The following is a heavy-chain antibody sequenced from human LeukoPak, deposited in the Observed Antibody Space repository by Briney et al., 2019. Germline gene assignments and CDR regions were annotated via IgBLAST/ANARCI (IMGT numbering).Heavy chain of an antibody. V-gene: IGHV4-4*02. Sequence: SRTMSLTSSLYNRPITSTKWWSCVRQPPGKGLEWISEISHTGSTNYNPSFNSRVSMAVDTSKNGFSLNLQSVTAADTALYYCASSSLVVVVTYGFDIWGRGTAVTVSS. CDR3: ASSSLVVVVTYGFDI. CDR2: ISHTGST. D-gene: IGHD2-21*01. J-gene: IGHJ3*02. CDR1: NRPITSTKW.